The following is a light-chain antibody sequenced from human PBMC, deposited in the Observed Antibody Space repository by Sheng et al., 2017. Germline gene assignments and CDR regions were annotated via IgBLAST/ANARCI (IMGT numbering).Light chain of an antibody. J-gene: IGKJ1*01. Sequence: AIQMTQSPSSLTASVGDRVTITCRASQGISNDLGWYQQKPGKAPKLLIYAASSLQSGVPSRFSGSGSGTDFTLTISSLQPEDFATYYCQQYNSYSTFGQGTKVEIK. CDR3: QQYNSYST. CDR2: AAS. CDR1: QGISND. V-gene: IGKV1-6*01.